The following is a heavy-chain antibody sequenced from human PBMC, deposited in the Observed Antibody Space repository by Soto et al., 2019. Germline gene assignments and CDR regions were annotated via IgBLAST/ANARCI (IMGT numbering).Heavy chain of an antibody. CDR1: GFTFNRYW. CDR2: IKKDGSEQ. CDR3: ARGSTSWYFDF. D-gene: IGHD2-2*01. Sequence: GGSLRLSCAASGFTFNRYWMSWVRQAPGKGLEWVANIKKDGSEQYYVDSVKGRFTVSRDNAKNSLTLQMSGLRAEDTAVYYCARGSTSWYFDFWGQGTLVTVAS. V-gene: IGHV3-7*01. J-gene: IGHJ4*02.